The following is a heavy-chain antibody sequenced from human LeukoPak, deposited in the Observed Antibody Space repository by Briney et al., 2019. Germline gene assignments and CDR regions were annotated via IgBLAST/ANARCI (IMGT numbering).Heavy chain of an antibody. CDR2: IKGSGGIT. CDR1: GFTFSSYA. Sequence: PGGSLRLSCAASGFTFSSYAMSWVRQAPGKGLEWVSAIKGSGGITYYADSVKGRFTISRDNSKNTLFLQMNSLRAEDTALYYCAKDRDSSTWYYFDYWGQGIPVTVSS. J-gene: IGHJ4*02. CDR3: AKDRDSSTWYYFDY. D-gene: IGHD6-13*01. V-gene: IGHV3-23*01.